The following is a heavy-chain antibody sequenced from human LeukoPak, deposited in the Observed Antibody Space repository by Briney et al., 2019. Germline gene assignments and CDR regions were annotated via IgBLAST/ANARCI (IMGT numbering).Heavy chain of an antibody. V-gene: IGHV1-2*02. CDR1: GYTFTGYC. D-gene: IGHD2-8*01. Sequence: ASVKVSCKASGYTFTGYCMHWVRQAPGQGLEWMGWINPNSGGTNYAQKFQGRVTMTRDTSISTAYMELSRLRSDDTAVYYCAREMTDIVLMVYAYFDYWGQGTLVTVSS. CDR2: INPNSGGT. CDR3: AREMTDIVLMVYAYFDY. J-gene: IGHJ4*02.